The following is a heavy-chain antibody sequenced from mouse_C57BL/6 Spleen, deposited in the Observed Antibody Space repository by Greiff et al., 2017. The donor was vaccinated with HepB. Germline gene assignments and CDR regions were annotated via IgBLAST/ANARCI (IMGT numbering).Heavy chain of an antibody. CDR2: IYPSDSET. CDR1: GYTFTSYW. D-gene: IGHD1-1*01. V-gene: IGHV1-61*01. Sequence: VQLQQPGAELVRPGSSVKLSCKASGYTFTSYWMDWVKQRPGQGLEWIGNIYPSDSETHYNQKFKDKATLTVDKSSSTAYMQLSSLTSEDSAVYYCARSGYYGSSPLFAYWGQGTTLTVSS. CDR3: ARSGYYGSSPLFAY. J-gene: IGHJ2*01.